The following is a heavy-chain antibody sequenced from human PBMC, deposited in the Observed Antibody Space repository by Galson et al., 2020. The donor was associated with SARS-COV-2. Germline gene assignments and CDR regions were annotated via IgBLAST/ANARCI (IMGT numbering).Heavy chain of an antibody. CDR1: GGSVSSSSYY. CDR2: IYDSGST. V-gene: IGHV4-39*01. J-gene: IGHJ4*02. D-gene: IGHD1-26*01. CDR3: ARLTPSQWDLPNYFDY. Sequence: SETLSLTCTVSGGSVSSSSYYWGWVRQPPGKGLEWIGIIYDSGSTYYNPSLKSRVTISEDTSKNQFSLRLTSVTAADTAVYYCARLTPSQWDLPNYFDYWGQGTLVTVSS.